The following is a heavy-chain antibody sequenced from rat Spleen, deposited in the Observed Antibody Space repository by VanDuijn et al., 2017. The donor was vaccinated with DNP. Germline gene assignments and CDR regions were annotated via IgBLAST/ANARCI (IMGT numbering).Heavy chain of an antibody. Sequence: EVQLQESGPGLVKPSQSLSLTCSVTGYSITSNYWGWIRQFPGNKMEYIVHISYSGSTNYNPSLKSRISITRDTSRNQFFLQLNSVTTEDTATYYCARLRLEWEVRAMDAWGQGTSVTVSS. CDR3: ARLRLEWEVRAMDA. D-gene: IGHD1-1*01. V-gene: IGHV3-1*01. CDR1: GYSITSNY. CDR2: ISYSGST. J-gene: IGHJ4*01.